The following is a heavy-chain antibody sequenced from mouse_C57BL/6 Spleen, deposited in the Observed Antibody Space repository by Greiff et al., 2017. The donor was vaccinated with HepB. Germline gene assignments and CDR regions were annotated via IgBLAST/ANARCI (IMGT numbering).Heavy chain of an antibody. CDR2: IDPSDSYT. J-gene: IGHJ2*01. CDR3: ARGDSSGYKGDY. D-gene: IGHD3-2*02. CDR1: GYTFTSYW. V-gene: IGHV1-50*01. Sequence: QVQLQQPGAELVKPGASVKLSCKASGYTFTSYWMQRVKQRPGQGLEWIGEIDPSDSYTNYNQKFKGKATLTVDTSSSTAYMQLSSLTSEDSAVYYCARGDSSGYKGDYRGQGTTLTVSS.